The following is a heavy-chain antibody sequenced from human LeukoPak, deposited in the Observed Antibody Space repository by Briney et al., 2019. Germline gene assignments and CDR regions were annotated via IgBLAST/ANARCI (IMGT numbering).Heavy chain of an antibody. CDR3: ARSGSSSWYEWFDP. CDR1: GGTFSSYA. V-gene: IGHV1-69*04. Sequence: SVKVSCKASGGTFSSYAISSVRQAPGQGLEWMGRIIPILGIANYAQKFQGRVTITADKSTSTAYMELSSLRSEDTAVYYCARSGSSSWYEWFDPWGQGTLVTVSS. D-gene: IGHD6-13*01. CDR2: IIPILGIA. J-gene: IGHJ5*02.